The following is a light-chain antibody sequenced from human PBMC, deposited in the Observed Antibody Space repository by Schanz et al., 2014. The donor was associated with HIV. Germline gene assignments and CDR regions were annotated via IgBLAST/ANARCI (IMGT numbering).Light chain of an antibody. CDR2: AAS. CDR1: QGISSY. J-gene: IGKJ2*01. CDR3: LQYNSYPYT. Sequence: IQLTQSPSSLSASVGDRVTITCRASQGISSYLGWYQQKPGKAPKRLIYAASSLQSGVPSRFSGSGSGTEFSLTISSLQSEDFATYYCLQYNSYPYTFGQGTKLEIK. V-gene: IGKV1-17*01.